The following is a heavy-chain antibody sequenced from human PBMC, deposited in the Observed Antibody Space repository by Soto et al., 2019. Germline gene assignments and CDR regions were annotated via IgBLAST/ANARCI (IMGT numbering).Heavy chain of an antibody. CDR1: GYTFTSYG. D-gene: IGHD7-27*01. CDR2: ISVHNGNT. J-gene: IGHJ4*02. CDR3: ARDLNLGLGDY. Sequence: QVQLVQSGAEVKKPGASVKVSCKASGYTFTSYGISWVRQAPGQGLEWMGWISVHNGNTKYAQKLQGRVTMNTDTTTSTAYMEVRSLRSDDTAVYYCARDLNLGLGDYWGQGTLVTVSS. V-gene: IGHV1-18*01.